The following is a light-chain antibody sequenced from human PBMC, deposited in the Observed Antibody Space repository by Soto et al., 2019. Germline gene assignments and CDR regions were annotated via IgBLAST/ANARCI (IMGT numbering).Light chain of an antibody. CDR3: SSYTSSSVWV. Sequence: QSALTQPASVSGSPGQSITISCTGTSSDVGGYNYVSWYQQHPGKAPKLMIYEVSNRPSGVSNRFSGSKSGNTASLTISGIQAEDEADYYCSSYTSSSVWVFGGGTKLTVL. J-gene: IGLJ3*02. V-gene: IGLV2-14*01. CDR1: SSDVGGYNY. CDR2: EVS.